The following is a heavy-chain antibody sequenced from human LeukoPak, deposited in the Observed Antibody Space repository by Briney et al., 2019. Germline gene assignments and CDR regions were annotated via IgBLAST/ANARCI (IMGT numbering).Heavy chain of an antibody. V-gene: IGHV1-2*02. Sequence: ASVKVSCKASGYTFTGYHMHWVRQAPGQGLEWMGWINPNSGDTSYAQTFQGRVTMTSDTSIITAYMEPSGLRSDDTAVYYCARRECSGGSCYSAGFDYWGQGTLVTVSS. J-gene: IGHJ4*02. CDR1: GYTFTGYH. CDR2: INPNSGDT. CDR3: ARRECSGGSCYSAGFDY. D-gene: IGHD2-15*01.